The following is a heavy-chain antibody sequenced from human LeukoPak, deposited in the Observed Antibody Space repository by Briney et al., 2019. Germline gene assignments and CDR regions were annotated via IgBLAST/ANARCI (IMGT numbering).Heavy chain of an antibody. Sequence: PSETLSLTCAVYGGSFSGYYWSWIRQPPGKGLEWIGEINHSGSTNYNPSLKSRVTISVDTSKNQFSLKLSSVTAADTAVYYCARIKYPPXGVAPEXXYWGQGTLXTVSS. CDR2: INHSGST. V-gene: IGHV4-34*01. CDR3: ARIKYPPXGVAPEXXY. J-gene: IGHJ4*02. D-gene: IGHD3-3*01. CDR1: GGSFSGYY.